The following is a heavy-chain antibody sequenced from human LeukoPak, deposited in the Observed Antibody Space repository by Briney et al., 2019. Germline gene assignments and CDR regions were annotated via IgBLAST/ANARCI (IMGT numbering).Heavy chain of an antibody. CDR2: INHSGST. CDR1: GGSFSGYY. Sequence: SETLSLTCAVYGGSFSGYYWSWIRQPPGKGLEWIGEINHSGSTNYNPSLKSRVTISVDTSKNQFSLKLSSVTAADTPVYYCARGRGYCSSTSCYGGDYFDYWGQGTLVTVSS. J-gene: IGHJ4*02. CDR3: ARGRGYCSSTSCYGGDYFDY. D-gene: IGHD2-2*01. V-gene: IGHV4-34*01.